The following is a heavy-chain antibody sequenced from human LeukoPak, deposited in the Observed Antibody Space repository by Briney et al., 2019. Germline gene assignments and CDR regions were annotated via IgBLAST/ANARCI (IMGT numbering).Heavy chain of an antibody. J-gene: IGHJ4*02. CDR3: ARRFMVRGVDYFDY. V-gene: IGHV5-51*01. CDR2: IDPGDSDT. D-gene: IGHD3-10*01. CDR1: GYSFTNYW. Sequence: AGESLKISCQVSGYSFTNYWIGWVRQMPGKGLEWMGSIDPGDSDTRYSPSFQGQVTISADKSISTAYLQWSSLKASDTAMYYCARRFMVRGVDYFDYWGQGTLVTVSS.